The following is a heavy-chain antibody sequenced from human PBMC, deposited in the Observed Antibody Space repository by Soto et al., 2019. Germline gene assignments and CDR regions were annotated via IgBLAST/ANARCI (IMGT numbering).Heavy chain of an antibody. CDR3: ARDFAYFDS. Sequence: SESLSLTGTVSGGSCKSGSYSWRWIRQPPGKGLEWIGYVYHTGRTSYNPSLKSRVSISMDTSKNQFSLNLDSVTAADTAVYFCARDFAYFDSWGQGTLVTVSS. D-gene: IGHD3-3*01. J-gene: IGHJ4*02. CDR2: VYHTGRT. V-gene: IGHV4-61*01. CDR1: GGSCKSGSYS.